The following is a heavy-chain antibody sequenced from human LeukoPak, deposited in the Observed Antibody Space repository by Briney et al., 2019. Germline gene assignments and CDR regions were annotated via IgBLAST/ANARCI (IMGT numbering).Heavy chain of an antibody. CDR1: GDTFTSHY. D-gene: IGHD6-19*01. V-gene: IGHV1-46*01. CDR2: INPSGDTT. J-gene: IGHJ5*02. Sequence: ASVRVSCKASGDTFTSHYIHWVRQAPGQGLEWMGVINPSGDTTTSAQKFQGRVTMTRDTSTSTVHMDLSSLRSDDTAPYYCASSGPVPEVVAGTRFDPWGQGTLVTVSS. CDR3: ASSGPVPEVVAGTRFDP.